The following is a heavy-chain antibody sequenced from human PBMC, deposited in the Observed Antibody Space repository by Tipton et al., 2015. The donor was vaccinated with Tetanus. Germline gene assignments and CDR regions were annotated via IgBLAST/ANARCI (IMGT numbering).Heavy chain of an antibody. Sequence: LRLSCSVSGVSVTTYHWSWIRQPPGKGLEWIGYITDTGRTNYSPSLRNRLTISIDTSKTHFSLRLDSVTAADTAVYYCATDRRGPGEVRGLDNWGQGTLVTVSS. D-gene: IGHD3-10*01. V-gene: IGHV4-59*02. CDR2: ITDTGRT. CDR1: GVSVTTYH. CDR3: ATDRRGPGEVRGLDN. J-gene: IGHJ4*02.